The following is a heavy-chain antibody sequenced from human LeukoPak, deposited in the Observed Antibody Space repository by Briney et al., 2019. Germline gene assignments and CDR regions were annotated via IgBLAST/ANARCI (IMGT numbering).Heavy chain of an antibody. CDR1: GGPLSSNTYY. CDR3: ASPPSYYYETSGYSHDAFDL. D-gene: IGHD3-22*01. J-gene: IGHJ3*01. V-gene: IGHV4-39*01. CDR2: ISHSGSA. Sequence: SETLSLTCTVSGGPLSSNTYYWGWIRQPPGKGLEWIGSISHSGSAYYNPSLKSRVSISVDTSMTQMSLKLSSVTASDTAVYYCASPPSYYYETSGYSHDAFDLWGQGTMIAVSS.